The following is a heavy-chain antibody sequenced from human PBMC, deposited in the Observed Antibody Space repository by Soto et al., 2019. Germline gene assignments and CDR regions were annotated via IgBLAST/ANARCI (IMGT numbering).Heavy chain of an antibody. Sequence: ASVKVSCKASGGTFSTFGISWVRQAPGQGLEWMGGIIPFFGTARYSQKFEDRITITADESTNTVYMDLRSLTSEDTAIYYCAKSAPMDAGDKYYYDFWGQGTLVTVSS. V-gene: IGHV1-69*13. CDR2: IIPFFGTA. D-gene: IGHD4-17*01. CDR3: AKSAPMDAGDKYYYDF. CDR1: GGTFSTFG. J-gene: IGHJ4*02.